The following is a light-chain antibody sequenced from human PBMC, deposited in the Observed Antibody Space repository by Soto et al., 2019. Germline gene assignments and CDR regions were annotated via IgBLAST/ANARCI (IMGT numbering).Light chain of an antibody. CDR3: QQATRFPIT. J-gene: IGKJ5*01. CDR1: QGIRND. V-gene: IGKV1-17*01. Sequence: DIQMTQSPSYLSASVGDRVTVPFRASQGIRNDVGWYKQKPGKAPKRMIYSASSLQTGVPSRFRGSESGTDFTLTITSLQPEAFATYFCQQATRFPITFGQGTRLEI. CDR2: SAS.